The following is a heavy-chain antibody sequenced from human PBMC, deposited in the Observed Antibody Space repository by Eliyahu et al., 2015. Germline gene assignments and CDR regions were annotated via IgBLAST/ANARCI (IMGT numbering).Heavy chain of an antibody. CDR3: ARGGYHYYGIDV. Sequence: RLSCAASGFTFSTYEMNWVRQAPGKGLEWVSYMSGSGRTIYSADSVKGXFTISRDNAKNSLYLQMNSLRAEDTAVYYCARGGYHYYGIDVWGQGTTVTVSS. V-gene: IGHV3-48*03. CDR1: GFTFSTYE. J-gene: IGHJ6*02. CDR2: MSGSGRTI.